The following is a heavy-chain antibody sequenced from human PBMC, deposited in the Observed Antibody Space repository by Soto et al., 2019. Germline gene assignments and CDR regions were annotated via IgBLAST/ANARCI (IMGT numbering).Heavy chain of an antibody. V-gene: IGHV3-9*01. J-gene: IGHJ4*02. Sequence: EVQLAESGGALVQPGRSLRLSCVASGFTFDDYAIHWVRQTPGKGLEWVSGLTWNGEVLGYADSVKGRFTISRDNAKNVLSLEMNSLRAEDTAIYFCAKGSIEYSASVDNWGQGTLVVASS. D-gene: IGHD5-12*01. CDR3: AKGSIEYSASVDN. CDR1: GFTFDDYA. CDR2: LTWNGEVL.